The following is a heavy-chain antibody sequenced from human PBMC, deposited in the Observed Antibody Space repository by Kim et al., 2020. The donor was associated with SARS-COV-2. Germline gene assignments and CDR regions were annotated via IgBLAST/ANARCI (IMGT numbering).Heavy chain of an antibody. D-gene: IGHD1-26*01. CDR2: IVVGSGNT. CDR3: AAGVVLSGSYSPNWFDP. CDR1: GFTFTSSA. Sequence: SVKVSCKASGFTFTSSAVQWVRQARGQRLEWIGWIVVGSGNTNYAQKFQERVTITRDMSTSTAYMELSSLRSEDTAVYYCAAGVVLSGSYSPNWFDPWGQGTLVTVSS. J-gene: IGHJ5*02. V-gene: IGHV1-58*01.